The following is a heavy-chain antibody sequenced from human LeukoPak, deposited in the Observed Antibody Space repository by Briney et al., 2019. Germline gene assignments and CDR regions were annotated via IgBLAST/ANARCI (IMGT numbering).Heavy chain of an antibody. D-gene: IGHD3-22*01. Sequence: ASVKVPCKASGYTFTGYYMHWVRQAPGQGLEWMGRINPNRGGQNYAQKCQGRVTMTTATSISTAYLELSRLRSDDAAVYYCARDLSPTMIVATARLQHWGQGTLVTVSS. J-gene: IGHJ1*01. CDR3: ARDLSPTMIVATARLQH. V-gene: IGHV1-2*06. CDR2: INPNRGGQ. CDR1: GYTFTGYY.